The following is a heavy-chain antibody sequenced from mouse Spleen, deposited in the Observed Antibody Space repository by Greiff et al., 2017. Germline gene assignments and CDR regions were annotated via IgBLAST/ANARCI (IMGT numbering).Heavy chain of an antibody. CDR1: GYTFTDYY. V-gene: IGHV1-26*01. J-gene: IGHJ4*01. CDR3: ARRNWFWAMDY. Sequence: EVQLQQSGPELVKPGASVKISCKASGYTFTDYYMNWVKQSHGKSLEWIGDINPNNGGTSYNQKFKGKATLTVDKSSSTAYMELRSLTSEDSAVYYCARRNWFWAMDYWGQGTSVTVSS. CDR2: INPNNGGT. D-gene: IGHD4-1*01.